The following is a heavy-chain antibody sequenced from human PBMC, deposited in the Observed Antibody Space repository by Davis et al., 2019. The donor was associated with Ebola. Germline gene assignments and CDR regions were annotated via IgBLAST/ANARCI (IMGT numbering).Heavy chain of an antibody. CDR1: GYTFTNYA. J-gene: IGHJ3*02. Sequence: ASVKVSCKASGYTFTNYAINWVRQAPGQGLEWMGWITVNNGNTNYAQKLQGRVTMTTDTSTSTAYMELRSLRSDDTAVYYCARDRGMTVVVGSFNIWGQGTMVTVPS. D-gene: IGHD3-22*01. CDR2: ITVNNGNT. CDR3: ARDRGMTVVVGSFNI. V-gene: IGHV1-18*01.